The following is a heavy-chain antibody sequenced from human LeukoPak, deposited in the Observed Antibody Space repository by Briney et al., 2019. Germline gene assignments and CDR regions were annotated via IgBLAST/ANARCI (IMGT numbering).Heavy chain of an antibody. CDR2: VYYSGST. V-gene: IGHV4-39*01. Sequence: PSETLSLTCTVSGGSVSSSSYYWGWIRQPPGKGLEWIGSVYYSGSTYYNPSPKSRVTISVDTSKNQFSLKLSSVTAADTALYYCARRLRGFDSWGQGTLVTVSS. D-gene: IGHD5-12*01. CDR3: ARRLRGFDS. CDR1: GGSVSSSSYY. J-gene: IGHJ5*01.